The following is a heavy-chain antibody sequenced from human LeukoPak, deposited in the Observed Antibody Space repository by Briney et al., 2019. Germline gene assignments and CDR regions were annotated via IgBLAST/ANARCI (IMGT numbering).Heavy chain of an antibody. CDR3: ARHGSSGVVITNFDY. Sequence: SETLSLTSSLSGGSISSSAHYCGWIRQPPGKGLEWIGTMFYSGITYYSPSLKSRVTISVDTSKNQFSLKLSSVTAADTAVYFCARHGSSGVVITNFDYWGQGTLVTVSS. D-gene: IGHD3-3*01. CDR1: GGSISSSAHY. CDR2: MFYSGIT. J-gene: IGHJ4*02. V-gene: IGHV4-39*01.